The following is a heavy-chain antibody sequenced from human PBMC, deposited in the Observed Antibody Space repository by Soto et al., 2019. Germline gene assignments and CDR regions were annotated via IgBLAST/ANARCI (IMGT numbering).Heavy chain of an antibody. CDR3: ARTYCGGDCYSLS. CDR1: GGTFSNFT. V-gene: IGHV1-69*14. D-gene: IGHD2-21*02. Sequence: VQLVQSGAEVKKPGSSVKVSCKASGGTFSNFTVSWVRQAPGQGLEWMGGIIPLFDTRHYAQKFQGRVTITADTSTSTAYMELSSLRTEDTAVYYCARTYCGGDCYSLSWGRGTLVTVSS. J-gene: IGHJ5*02. CDR2: IIPLFDTR.